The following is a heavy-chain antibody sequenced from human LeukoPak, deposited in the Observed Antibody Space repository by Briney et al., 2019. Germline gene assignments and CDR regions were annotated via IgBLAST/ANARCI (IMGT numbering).Heavy chain of an antibody. V-gene: IGHV3-48*03. CDR1: GFTFSSYE. D-gene: IGHD3-10*01. J-gene: IGHJ4*02. CDR2: ISSSGSTI. CDR3: AKEWYVGSPPDY. Sequence: QSGGSLRLSCAASGFTFSSYEMNWVRQAPGKGLEWVSYISSSGSTIYYADSVKGRFTISRDNSRNTLYLQMTSLRPEDTALYYCAKEWYVGSPPDYWGQGTQVTVSS.